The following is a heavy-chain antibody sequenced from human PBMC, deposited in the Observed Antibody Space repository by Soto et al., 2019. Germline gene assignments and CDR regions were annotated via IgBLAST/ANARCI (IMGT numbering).Heavy chain of an antibody. V-gene: IGHV4-4*02. CDR2: IYHSGST. D-gene: IGHD7-27*01. Sequence: SETLSLTCTVSGDSFSSSNWWSWVRQSPGKGLEWIGEIYHSGSTNYNPSLKSRVTISVDTPKNQFSLKLSSVTAADTAVYYCAKNWNWGSLVHWGQGTLVTVSS. J-gene: IGHJ4*02. CDR3: AKNWNWGSLVH. CDR1: GDSFSSSNW.